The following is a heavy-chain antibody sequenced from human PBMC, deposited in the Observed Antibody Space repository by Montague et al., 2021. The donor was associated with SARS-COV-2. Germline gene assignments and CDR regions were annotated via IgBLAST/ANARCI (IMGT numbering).Heavy chain of an antibody. CDR3: ARGGGHFSEYYNYIMDV. CDR2: IYHNGST. Sequence: SETLSLTCTVSGGSISSYYWTWIRQPPGKGLELIGYIYHNGSTKYNPSLKSRVTISVDTSKNQFSLNLSSVSVADTAVYYCARGGGHFSEYYNYIMDVWGQGTTVTVSS. D-gene: IGHD6-6*01. J-gene: IGHJ6*02. CDR1: GGSISSYY. V-gene: IGHV4-59*01.